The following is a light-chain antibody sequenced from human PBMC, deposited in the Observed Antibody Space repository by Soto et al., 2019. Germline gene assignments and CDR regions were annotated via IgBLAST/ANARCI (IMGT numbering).Light chain of an antibody. CDR3: GSWDSSLSAYV. CDR2: DDN. J-gene: IGLJ1*01. CDR1: SSNIGGNS. V-gene: IGLV1-51*01. Sequence: QSVLTQPPSVSAAPGQKVTISCSGSSSNIGGNSVPRYQQLPGTAPKLLIYDDNKRPSGIPDRFSGSKSGTSATLGITGFQTGDEADYYCGSWDSSLSAYVFGTGTKVTVL.